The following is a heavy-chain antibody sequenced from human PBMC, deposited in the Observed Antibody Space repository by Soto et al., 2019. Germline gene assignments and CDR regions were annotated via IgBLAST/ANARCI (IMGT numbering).Heavy chain of an antibody. V-gene: IGHV4-59*08. D-gene: IGHD3-16*01. Sequence: PSETLSLTCTVSGGSISSYYWSWIRQPPGKGLEWIGYIYYSGSTNYNPSLKSRVTISVDTSKNQFSLKLSSVTAADTAVYYCARAGYDYVWGSYLAYFDYWGQGTLVTVSS. J-gene: IGHJ4*02. CDR3: ARAGYDYVWGSYLAYFDY. CDR1: GGSISSYY. CDR2: IYYSGST.